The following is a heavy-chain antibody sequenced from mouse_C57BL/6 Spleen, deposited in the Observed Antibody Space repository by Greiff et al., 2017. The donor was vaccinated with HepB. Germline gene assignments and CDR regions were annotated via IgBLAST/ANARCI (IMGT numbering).Heavy chain of an antibody. J-gene: IGHJ4*01. CDR3: ARYGYYVGLYAMDY. CDR2: INPNNGGT. D-gene: IGHD2-3*01. V-gene: IGHV1-18*01. CDR1: GYTFTDYN. Sequence: SGPELVKPGASVKIPCKASGYTFTDYNMDWVKQSHGKSLEWIGDINPNNGGTIYNQKFKGKATLTVDKSSSTAYMELRSLTSEDTAVYYCARYGYYVGLYAMDYWGQGTSVTVSS.